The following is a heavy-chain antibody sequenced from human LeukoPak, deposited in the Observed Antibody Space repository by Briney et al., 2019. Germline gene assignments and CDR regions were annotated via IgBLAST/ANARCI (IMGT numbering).Heavy chain of an antibody. Sequence: PGGSLRLSCAASGFTISTYWMTWVRQAPGKGLEWVANIKPDGSEKNYVDSVKGRFSISRDNAKNSLYLQMNSLRVEDTAVYYCAREISSGWCNYWGQGTLATVSS. CDR1: GFTISTYW. CDR2: IKPDGSEK. CDR3: AREISSGWCNY. J-gene: IGHJ4*02. D-gene: IGHD6-19*01. V-gene: IGHV3-7*01.